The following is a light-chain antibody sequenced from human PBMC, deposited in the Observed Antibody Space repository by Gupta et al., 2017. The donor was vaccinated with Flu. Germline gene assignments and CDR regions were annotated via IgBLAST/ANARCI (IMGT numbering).Light chain of an antibody. CDR3: SSHAGRVTWV. CDR2: DVT. Sequence: QSAPTQPRSVSGSPAQSVTISCTGSSNDVGGSNRVSWYQQRPGKAPKLILYDVTERPSGVPDRFSGSKSGNTASLTISGLQADDEADYYCSSHAGRVTWVFGTGTTVTVL. J-gene: IGLJ1*01. CDR1: SNDVGGSNR. V-gene: IGLV2-11*01.